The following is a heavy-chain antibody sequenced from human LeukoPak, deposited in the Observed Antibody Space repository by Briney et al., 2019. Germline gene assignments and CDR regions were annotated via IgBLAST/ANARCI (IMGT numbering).Heavy chain of an antibody. Sequence: PSETLSLTCTVSGGSISSGGYYWSWIRQHPGKGLEWIGYNYYSGSTYYNPSLKSRVTISVDTSKNQFSLKLSSVTAADTAVYYCARGHGGHRATYYDYVWGSYRQYYFDYWGQGTLVTVSS. V-gene: IGHV4-31*03. CDR2: NYYSGST. D-gene: IGHD3-16*02. CDR3: ARGHGGHRATYYDYVWGSYRQYYFDY. CDR1: GGSISSGGYY. J-gene: IGHJ4*02.